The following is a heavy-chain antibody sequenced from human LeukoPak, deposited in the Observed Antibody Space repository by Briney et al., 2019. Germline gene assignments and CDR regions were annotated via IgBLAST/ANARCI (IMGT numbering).Heavy chain of an antibody. J-gene: IGHJ3*02. CDR2: IWYDESEK. D-gene: IGHD5-12*01. V-gene: IGHV3-33*01. CDR1: GFTFSRYG. Sequence: QAGGSLRLSCAASGFTFSRYGMHWVRQVPGKGLEWVAFIWYDESEKHYADSVKGRFTISRDTSKSTLYLQMSSLRVEDTALYYCARVRIELDDDAVDIWGQGTMVTVPS. CDR3: ARVRIELDDDAVDI.